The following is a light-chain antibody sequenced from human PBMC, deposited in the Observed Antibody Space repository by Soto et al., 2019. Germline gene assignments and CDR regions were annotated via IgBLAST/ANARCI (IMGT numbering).Light chain of an antibody. CDR1: QSVSSSY. V-gene: IGKV3-20*01. CDR2: GAS. J-gene: IGKJ2*01. CDR3: QQYGSSHHT. Sequence: EIVLTQSPGTLSLSPGERATLSCRASQSVSSSYLAWYQHKPGQAPRLLIYGASSRATGIPDRFSGSGSGTDFTLTISRLEPEDCTVYYCQQYGSSHHTFGQGPKLEIK.